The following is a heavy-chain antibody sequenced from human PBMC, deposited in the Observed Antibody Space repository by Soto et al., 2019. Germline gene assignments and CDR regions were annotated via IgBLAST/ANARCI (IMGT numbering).Heavy chain of an antibody. J-gene: IGHJ4*02. D-gene: IGHD1-20*01. CDR3: ARDRAQYNWNYFDY. CDR2: ISSSSSTI. V-gene: IGHV3-48*02. Sequence: GGSLRLSCAASGFTFSSYSMNWVRQAPGKGLEWVSYISSSSSTIYYADSVKGRFTISRDNAKNSLYLQMNSLRDEDTAVYYCARDRAQYNWNYFDYWGQGTLVTVSS. CDR1: GFTFSSYS.